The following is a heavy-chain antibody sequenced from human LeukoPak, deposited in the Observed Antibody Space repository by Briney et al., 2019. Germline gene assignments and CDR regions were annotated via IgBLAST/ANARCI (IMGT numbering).Heavy chain of an antibody. V-gene: IGHV3-30-3*01. Sequence: GGSLRLSCAASGFTFSSYAMHWVRQAPGKGLEWVAVISYDGSNKYYADSVKGRFTISRDNSKNTLYLQMNSLRAEDTAIYYCAKDLSTGTMPFDYWGQGTLVTVTS. D-gene: IGHD1-7*01. CDR1: GFTFSSYA. J-gene: IGHJ4*02. CDR2: ISYDGSNK. CDR3: AKDLSTGTMPFDY.